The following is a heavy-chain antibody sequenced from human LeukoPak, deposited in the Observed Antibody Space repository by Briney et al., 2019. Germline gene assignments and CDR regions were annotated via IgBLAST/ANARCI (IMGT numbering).Heavy chain of an antibody. D-gene: IGHD1-1*01. V-gene: IGHV3-33*03. CDR1: GFTFSSYG. J-gene: IGHJ6*03. CDR3: GKNDDYYYMDV. Sequence: GGSLRLSCAASGFTFSSYGMHWVRQAPGKGLEWVAVIWYDGSNKYYADSVKGRFTISRDNSKNTLYLQMNSLRTEDTAVYYCGKNDDYYYMDVWGKGTTVTVSS. CDR2: IWYDGSNK.